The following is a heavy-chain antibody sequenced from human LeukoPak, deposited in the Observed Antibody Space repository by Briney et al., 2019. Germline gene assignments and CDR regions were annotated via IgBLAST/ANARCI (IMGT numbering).Heavy chain of an antibody. D-gene: IGHD1-26*01. CDR3: ARSFLGDWYFDH. CDR1: GGSISSYY. V-gene: IGHV4-59*01. Sequence: PSETLSLTCTVSGGSISSYYWSWIRQPPGIGLEWIGCIYYSGSTNYNPSLKSRVTISVDTSKDQSSLRLTSVTAADTAVYYCARSFLGDWYFDHWGRGTLVTVSS. J-gene: IGHJ2*01. CDR2: IYYSGST.